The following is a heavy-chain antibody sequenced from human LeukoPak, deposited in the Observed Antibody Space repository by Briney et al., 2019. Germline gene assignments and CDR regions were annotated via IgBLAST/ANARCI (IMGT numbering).Heavy chain of an antibody. J-gene: IGHJ5*02. Sequence: SGGSLRLSCEGSAFIFSGHWMNWVRQPPGKGLEWIGEINHSGSTNYNPSLKSRVTISVDTSKNQFSLKLSSVTAADTAVYYCARGSTIFGVVIKRGWFDPWGQGTLVTVSS. D-gene: IGHD3-3*01. CDR2: INHSGST. CDR3: ARGSTIFGVVIKRGWFDP. CDR1: AFIFSGHW. V-gene: IGHV4-34*01.